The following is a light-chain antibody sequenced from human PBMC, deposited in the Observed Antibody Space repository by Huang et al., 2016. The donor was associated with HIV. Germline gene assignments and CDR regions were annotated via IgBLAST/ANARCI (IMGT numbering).Light chain of an antibody. Sequence: DIVMTQSPDSLAVSLGERATINCKSSQSVLYRSNNKNYFAWYQPKPGQPPKLLIYWASTRESGVPERFSGSGSGTDFTRTIRSLQAEDVAVYYCQQYYSNPLTFGGGTKVEIK. V-gene: IGKV4-1*01. CDR1: QSVLYRSNNKNY. CDR3: QQYYSNPLT. CDR2: WAS. J-gene: IGKJ4*01.